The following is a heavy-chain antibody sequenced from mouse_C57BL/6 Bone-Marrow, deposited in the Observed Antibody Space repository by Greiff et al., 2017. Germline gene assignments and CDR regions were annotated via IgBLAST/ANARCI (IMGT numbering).Heavy chain of an antibody. CDR2: IYPGDGDT. CDR1: GYAFSSSW. V-gene: IGHV1-82*01. D-gene: IGHD1-1*01. Sequence: VKLVESGPELVKPGASVKISCKASGYAFSSSWMNWVKQRPGKGLEWFGRIYPGDGDTNYNGMFKGQATLTADKSSSTAYMQLRSLTSGDSAVYFSARSHYYGSSYDFDYWGKGTTLTVSS. CDR3: ARSHYYGSSYDFDY. J-gene: IGHJ2*01.